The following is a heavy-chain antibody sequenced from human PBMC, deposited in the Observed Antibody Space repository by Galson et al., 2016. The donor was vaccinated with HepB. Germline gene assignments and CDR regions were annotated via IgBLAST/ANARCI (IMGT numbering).Heavy chain of an antibody. J-gene: IGHJ6*02. V-gene: IGHV1-3*01. D-gene: IGHD2-2*01. Sequence: SVKVSCKASGYTFTNYAIHWVRQAPGQRLEWMGWINAGNGNTKYSQKFQGRVTITADTYASTAYMELSSLSAEDMAVYYCARRVVPDAQPAPAGWGGGLDVWGQGTTVTASS. CDR1: GYTFTNYA. CDR2: INAGNGNT. CDR3: ARRVVPDAQPAPAGWGGGLDV.